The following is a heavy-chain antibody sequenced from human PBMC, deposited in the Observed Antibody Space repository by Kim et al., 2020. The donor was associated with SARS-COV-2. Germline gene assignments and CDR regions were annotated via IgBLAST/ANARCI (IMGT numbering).Heavy chain of an antibody. V-gene: IGHV3-48*02. J-gene: IGHJ4*02. CDR3: ARDEITIAGTVVKRVDY. Sequence: KGRLTNSRDNAKNSLYLQMNSLRDEDTAVYYCARDEITIAGTVVKRVDYWGQGTLVTVSS. D-gene: IGHD5-12*01.